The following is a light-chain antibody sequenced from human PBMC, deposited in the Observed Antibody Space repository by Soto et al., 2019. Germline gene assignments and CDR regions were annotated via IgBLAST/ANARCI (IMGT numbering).Light chain of an antibody. J-gene: IGKJ5*01. V-gene: IGKV2-28*01. CDR3: MQPQG. CDR1: QSLLHSDGYSY. Sequence: DIVMTQSPLSLPVTPGEPASISCRSSQSLLHSDGYSYVDWYLQKPGQSPKLLIYLGSNRASGVPDRFSGRGFGKNFTLKITRVEGEEVGVYYFMQPQGFGQGTRLELK. CDR2: LGS.